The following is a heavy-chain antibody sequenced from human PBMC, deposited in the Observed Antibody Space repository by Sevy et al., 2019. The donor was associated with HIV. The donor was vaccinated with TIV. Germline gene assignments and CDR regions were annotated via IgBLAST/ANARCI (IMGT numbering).Heavy chain of an antibody. Sequence: PGGSLRLSCAASGFTFSSYSMNWVRQAPGKGLEWVSYISSSSSTIYYADSVKGRFTISRDNAKNSLYLQMNSLRAEDTAVYYCARGDGDGYKMRNLYYFDYWGQGTLVTVSS. CDR1: GFTFSSYS. J-gene: IGHJ4*02. D-gene: IGHD5-12*01. CDR3: ARGDGDGYKMRNLYYFDY. CDR2: ISSSSSTI. V-gene: IGHV3-48*01.